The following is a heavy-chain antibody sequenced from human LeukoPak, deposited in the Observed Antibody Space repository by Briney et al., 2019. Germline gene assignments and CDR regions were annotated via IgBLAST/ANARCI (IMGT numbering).Heavy chain of an antibody. D-gene: IGHD1-26*01. CDR2: ISAYNGNT. J-gene: IGHJ4*02. Sequence: GASVKVSCKASGYTFTSYGISWVRQAPGQGLEWMGWISAYNGNTNYAQKLQGRVTMTRDTSTSTVYMELSSLRSEDTAVYYCARISGNYSTPYYFDHWGQGTLVTVSS. CDR3: ARISGNYSTPYYFDH. CDR1: GYTFTSYG. V-gene: IGHV1-18*01.